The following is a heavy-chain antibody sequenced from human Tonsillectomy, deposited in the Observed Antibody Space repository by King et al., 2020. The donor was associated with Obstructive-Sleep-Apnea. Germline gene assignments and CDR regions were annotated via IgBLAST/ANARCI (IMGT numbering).Heavy chain of an antibody. V-gene: IGHV5-51*01. Sequence: ELQLVQSRAEVKKPGESLKISCKASGYNFAINWIGWVRQMPGKGLQWMGIIFPADSDTRYSPSFQGRVTLSADKSISTAYLQWSSLKASDTAMYYCASQGDLLELRDDALDIWGQGTMVTVSS. CDR1: GYNFAINW. CDR2: IFPADSDT. CDR3: ASQGDLLELRDDALDI. J-gene: IGHJ3*02. D-gene: IGHD1-7*01.